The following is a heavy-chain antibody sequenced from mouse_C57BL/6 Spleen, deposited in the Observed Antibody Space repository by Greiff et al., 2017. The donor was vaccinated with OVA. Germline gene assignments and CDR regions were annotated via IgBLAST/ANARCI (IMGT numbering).Heavy chain of an antibody. D-gene: IGHD1-1*01. Sequence: DVKLVESEGGLVQPGSSMKLSCTASGFTFSDYYMAWVRQVPEKGLEWVANINYDGSSTYYLDSLKSRFIISRDNAKNILYLQMSSLKSEDTATYYCARGGGSSLYYYAMDYWGQGTSVTVSS. CDR1: GFTFSDYY. V-gene: IGHV5-16*01. CDR2: INYDGSST. CDR3: ARGGGSSLYYYAMDY. J-gene: IGHJ4*01.